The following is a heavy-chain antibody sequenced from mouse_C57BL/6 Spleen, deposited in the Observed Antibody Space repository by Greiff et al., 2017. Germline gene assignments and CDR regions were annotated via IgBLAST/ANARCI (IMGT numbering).Heavy chain of an antibody. CDR3: ARSALTGTNYFDY. Sequence: VQLQQSGAELARPGASVKLSCKASGYTFTSYGISWVKQRTGQGLEWIGEIYPRSGNTYYNEKFKGKATLTADKSSSTAYMELRSLTSEDSAVYFGARSALTGTNYFDYWGQGTTLTVSS. CDR1: GYTFTSYG. J-gene: IGHJ2*01. V-gene: IGHV1-81*01. CDR2: IYPRSGNT. D-gene: IGHD4-1*01.